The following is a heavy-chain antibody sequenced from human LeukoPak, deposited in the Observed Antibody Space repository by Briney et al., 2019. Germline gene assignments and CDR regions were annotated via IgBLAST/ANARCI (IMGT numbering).Heavy chain of an antibody. D-gene: IGHD6-13*01. CDR1: GYTFTSYG. J-gene: IGHJ6*02. V-gene: IGHV1-18*01. Sequence: ASVKVSCKASGYTFTSYGISWVRQAPGQGLEWMGWTSLYNGNTNYAQKLQGRVTMTTDTSTSTAYMELRSLRSDDTAVYYCARGGYSSSWSLGYYGMDVWGQGTTVTVSS. CDR3: ARGGYSSSWSLGYYGMDV. CDR2: TSLYNGNT.